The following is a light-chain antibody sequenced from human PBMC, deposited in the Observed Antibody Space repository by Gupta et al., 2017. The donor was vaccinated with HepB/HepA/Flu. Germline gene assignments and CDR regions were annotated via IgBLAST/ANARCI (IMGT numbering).Light chain of an antibody. CDR2: LGS. V-gene: IGKV2-28*01. CDR3: MQGLQTMYT. J-gene: IGKJ2*01. Sequence: DLVMTQSPLSLPVTLGEPASISCRSSQSLLHSNGYNYLDWYLQKPGQSPHLLIYLGSNRASGVPDRFSGSGSGTDFTLKISRVEAEDVGIYYCMQGLQTMYTFGQGTKLEIK. CDR1: QSLLHSNGYNY.